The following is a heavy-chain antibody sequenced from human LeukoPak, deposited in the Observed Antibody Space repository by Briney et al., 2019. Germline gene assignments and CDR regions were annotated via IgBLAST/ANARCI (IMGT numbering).Heavy chain of an antibody. CDR2: KYWSGTS. J-gene: IGHJ5*02. D-gene: IGHD6-6*01. CDR1: GDSMENHY. CDR3: ARDQAARLATVWFDP. Sequence: SETLSLTCNVSGDSMENHYWSWIRQPPGKGLEWIGYKYWSGTSNYNPSLKSRVTMSVDTSKNQFSLKLSSVTAADTAVYYCARDQAARLATVWFDPWGQGTLVTVSS. V-gene: IGHV4-59*11.